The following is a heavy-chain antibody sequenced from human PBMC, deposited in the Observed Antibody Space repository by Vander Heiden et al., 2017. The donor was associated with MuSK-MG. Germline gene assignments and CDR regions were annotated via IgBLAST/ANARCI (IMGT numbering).Heavy chain of an antibody. CDR3: ARDDESRVLTAFEH. Sequence: QVQLVESGGGVVQPGRSLRLSCAVSGFTFSTYAMHWVRQAPGKGLEWVAVISHDENKIYYADSVEGRFTISRDNSKNTLYLQMSNLRAEDTAVYYCARDDESRVLTAFEHWGQGTLVTVSS. D-gene: IGHD2-21*02. CDR1: GFTFSTYA. CDR2: ISHDENKI. V-gene: IGHV3-30*04. J-gene: IGHJ4*02.